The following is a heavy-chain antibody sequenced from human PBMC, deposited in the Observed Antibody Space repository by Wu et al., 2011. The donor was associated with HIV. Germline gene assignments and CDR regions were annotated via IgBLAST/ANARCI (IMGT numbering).Heavy chain of an antibody. CDR2: ISGYNGNT. J-gene: IGHJ4*02. CDR3: ARDGYCLGTRCHDGVLDY. D-gene: IGHD2-2*03. Sequence: QVQLVQSGAEMKKPGSSVKVSCKASGGTFSTYTISWVRQAPGLGLEWMGWISGYNGNTNYAQKLQGRVTMTIDRSTSTAYMELRSLRSDDTAVYYCARDGYCLGTRCHDGVLDYWGQGSLVTVSS. CDR1: GGTFSTYT. V-gene: IGHV1-18*01.